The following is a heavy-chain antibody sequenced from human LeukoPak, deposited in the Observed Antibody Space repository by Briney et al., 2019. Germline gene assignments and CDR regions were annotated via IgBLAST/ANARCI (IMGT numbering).Heavy chain of an antibody. CDR1: GFTFSSYE. J-gene: IGHJ4*02. V-gene: IGHV3-23*01. Sequence: PGGSLRLSCAASGFTFSSYEMNWVRQAPGKGLEWVSGITGRGEHIFYAGSVKGRFTISRDNSKNTLYLQMNSLRAEDTAVYYCAKDRRLAAFDYGGQGTLVAVAS. D-gene: IGHD6-25*01. CDR3: AKDRRLAAFDY. CDR2: ITGRGEHI.